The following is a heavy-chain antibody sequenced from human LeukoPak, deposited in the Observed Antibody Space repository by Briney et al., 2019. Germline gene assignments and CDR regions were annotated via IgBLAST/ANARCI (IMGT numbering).Heavy chain of an antibody. V-gene: IGHV4-4*07. CDR2: IYTSGST. CDR3: ARDRGPGSYYPLDY. CDR1: GGSISSYY. Sequence: SETLSLTCTVSGGSISSYYWSWIRQPAGKGLEWIGRIYTSGSTNYNPPRKSRVTMSVDTSKNQFSLKLSSVTAADTAVYYCARDRGPGSYYPLDYWGQGTLVTVSS. J-gene: IGHJ4*02. D-gene: IGHD3-10*01.